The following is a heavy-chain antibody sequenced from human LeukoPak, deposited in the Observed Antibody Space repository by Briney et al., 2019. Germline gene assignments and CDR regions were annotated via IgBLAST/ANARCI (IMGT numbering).Heavy chain of an antibody. J-gene: IGHJ4*02. V-gene: IGHV3-21*01. Sequence: GGSLRLSCAASGFTFSSYSMNWVRQAPGKGLEWVSSISSSSSYIYYADSVKGRFTISRDNAKNSLYLQMNSLRAEDTAVYYCARDSYCSGGSCYLRGLDYWGQGTLVTVSS. CDR2: ISSSSSYI. CDR1: GFTFSSYS. D-gene: IGHD2-15*01. CDR3: ARDSYCSGGSCYLRGLDY.